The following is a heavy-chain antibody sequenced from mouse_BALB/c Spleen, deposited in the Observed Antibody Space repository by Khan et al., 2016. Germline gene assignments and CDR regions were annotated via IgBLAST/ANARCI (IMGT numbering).Heavy chain of an antibody. V-gene: IGHV5-6-3*01. CDR3: ARGGYGYHYFDY. CDR2: INSNGGST. D-gene: IGHD1-2*01. Sequence: EVELVESGGGLVQPGGSLKLSCAASGFTFSSYGMSWVRQTPDKRLELVATINSNGGSTYYPDSVKGRFTISRDNAKNTLYLQMSSLKAEDTDMYYCARGGYGYHYFDYWGQGTTLTVSS. CDR1: GFTFSSYG. J-gene: IGHJ2*01.